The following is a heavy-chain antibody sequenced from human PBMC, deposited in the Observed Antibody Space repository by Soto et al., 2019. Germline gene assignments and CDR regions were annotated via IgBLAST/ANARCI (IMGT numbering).Heavy chain of an antibody. CDR1: GYSFTSYW. D-gene: IGHD6-19*01. CDR3: ARQDASIAVAGSGFDP. Sequence: GESLKISCKGSGYSFTSYWISWVRQMPGKGLEWMGRIDPSDSYTDYSPSFQGHVTISADKSISTAYLQWSSLKASDTAMYYCARQDASIAVAGSGFDPWGQGTLVTVSS. CDR2: IDPSDSYT. V-gene: IGHV5-10-1*01. J-gene: IGHJ5*02.